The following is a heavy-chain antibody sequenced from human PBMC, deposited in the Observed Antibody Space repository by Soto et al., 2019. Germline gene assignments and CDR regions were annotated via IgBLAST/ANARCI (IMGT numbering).Heavy chain of an antibody. V-gene: IGHV3-66*01. J-gene: IGHJ6*03. CDR3: ARDYGGGSYYDFWSGQRRDYYYYYMDV. CDR1: GFTVSSNY. Sequence: EVQLVESGGGLVQPGGSLRLSCAASGFTVSSNYMSWVRQAPGKGLEWVSVIYSGGSTYYADSVKGRFTISRDNSKNKLELTVNSLRAGEAAVDDCARDYGGGSYYDFWSGQRRDYYYYYMDVWGKGTTVTVSS. D-gene: IGHD3-3*01. CDR2: IYSGGST.